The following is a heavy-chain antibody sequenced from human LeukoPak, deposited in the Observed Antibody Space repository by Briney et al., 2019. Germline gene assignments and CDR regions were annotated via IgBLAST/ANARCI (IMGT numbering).Heavy chain of an antibody. CDR3: ARGSLYFDWFIMGY. D-gene: IGHD3-9*01. V-gene: IGHV3-33*01. J-gene: IGHJ4*02. CDR1: GFTFSSYG. CDR2: IWYDGSNK. Sequence: GRSLRLSGAASGFTFSSYGMHWVRQAPGKGLEWVAVIWYDGSNKYYADSVKGRFTISRDNSKNTLYLQMNSLRAEDTAVYYCARGSLYFDWFIMGYWGQGTLVTVSS.